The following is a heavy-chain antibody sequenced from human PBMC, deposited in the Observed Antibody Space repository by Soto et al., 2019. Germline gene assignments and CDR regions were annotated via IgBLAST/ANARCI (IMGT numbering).Heavy chain of an antibody. Sequence: QVQLVQSGAEVKRPGASVKVSCKASNYMFRSYGISWVRQAPGQGLEWVGWISAFNGNTEYPQNLQGRVTMTTDTSTSTAYMQLRALRSDDSAVYYCGRDAGYGAGSYLDHWGQGTPVTVSS. CDR2: ISAFNGNT. V-gene: IGHV1-18*01. CDR3: GRDAGYGAGSYLDH. D-gene: IGHD3-10*01. J-gene: IGHJ4*02. CDR1: NYMFRSYG.